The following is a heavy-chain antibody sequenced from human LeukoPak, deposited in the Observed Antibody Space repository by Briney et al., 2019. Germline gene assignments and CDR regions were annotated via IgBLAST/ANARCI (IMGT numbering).Heavy chain of an antibody. J-gene: IGHJ4*02. CDR3: ARDWRREYSSGWYGLGFDY. Sequence: GASVKVSCKASGYTFTSYGISWVRQAPGQGLEWMGWISAYNGNTNYAQKLQGRVTMTTDTSTGTAYMELRSLRSDDTAVYYCARDWRREYSSGWYGLGFDYWGQGTLVTVSS. V-gene: IGHV1-18*01. D-gene: IGHD6-19*01. CDR2: ISAYNGNT. CDR1: GYTFTSYG.